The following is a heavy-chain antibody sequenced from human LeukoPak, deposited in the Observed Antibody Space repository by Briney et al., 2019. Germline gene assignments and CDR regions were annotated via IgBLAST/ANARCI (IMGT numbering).Heavy chain of an antibody. CDR3: AKAGRGYCSGGSCYGVDY. CDR2: ISGSGGST. J-gene: IGHJ4*02. Sequence: PGGSLRLSCAASGFTFSSYAMSWVRQAPGKGLEWVSAISGSGGSTYYADSVKGRFTISRDNSKNTLYLQMNSLRAEDTAVYYCAKAGRGYCSGGSCYGVDYWGQGTLVTVSS. CDR1: GFTFSSYA. D-gene: IGHD2-15*01. V-gene: IGHV3-23*01.